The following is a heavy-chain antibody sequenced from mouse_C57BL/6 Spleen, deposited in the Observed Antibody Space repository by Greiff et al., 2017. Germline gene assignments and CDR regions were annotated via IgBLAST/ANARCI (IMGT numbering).Heavy chain of an antibody. V-gene: IGHV1-82*01. CDR3: ARYYDYDDGPFDY. D-gene: IGHD2-4*01. J-gene: IGHJ2*01. CDR1: GYAFSSSW. CDR2: IYPGDGDT. Sequence: QVQLQQSGPELVKPGASVKISCKASGYAFSSSWMNWVKQRPGKGLEWIGRIYPGDGDTNYNGKFKGKATLTADKSSSTAYMQLSSLTSEDSAVYFCARYYDYDDGPFDYWGQGTTLTVSS.